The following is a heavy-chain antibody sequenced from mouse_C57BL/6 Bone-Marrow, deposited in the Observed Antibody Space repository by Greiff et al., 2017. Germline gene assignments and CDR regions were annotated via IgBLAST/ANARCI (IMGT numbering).Heavy chain of an antibody. J-gene: IGHJ1*03. D-gene: IGHD1-1*01. CDR2: IDPSDSYT. CDR3: ARGDYYGSSYRYFDV. CDR1: GYTFTSYW. V-gene: IGHV1-59*01. Sequence: QVQLQQPGAELVRPGTSVKLSCKASGYTFTSYWMHWVKQRPGQGLEWIGVIDPSDSYTTYNQKFKGKATLTVDTSSSTAYMQLSSLTSEDSAVYYCARGDYYGSSYRYFDVWGTGTTVNVSS.